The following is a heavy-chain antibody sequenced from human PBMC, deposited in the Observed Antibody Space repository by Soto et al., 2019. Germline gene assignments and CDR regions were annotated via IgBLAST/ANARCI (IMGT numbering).Heavy chain of an antibody. J-gene: IGHJ4*02. V-gene: IGHV1-18*01. CDR3: ARGRYGDY. Sequence: QVHLVQSGAEVKEPGASVKVSCKASGYTFTNYGITWVRQAPGQGLEWMGWISAHNGNTDYAQKLQGRVIVTRDTSTSTAYMELRSLISDDTAVYYCARGRYGDYWGQGALVTVSS. CDR1: GYTFTNYG. CDR2: ISAHNGNT. D-gene: IGHD1-1*01.